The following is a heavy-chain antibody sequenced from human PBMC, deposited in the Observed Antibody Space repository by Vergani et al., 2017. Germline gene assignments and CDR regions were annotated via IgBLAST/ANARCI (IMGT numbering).Heavy chain of an antibody. D-gene: IGHD3-3*01. V-gene: IGHV3-21*01. CDR3: ARDDFWSGYGYFDY. Sequence: EVQLVESGGGLVKPGGSLRLSCAASGFTFSSYSMNWVRQAPGKGLEWVSSISSSSSYIYYADSVKGRFTISRDNAKNSLYLQMNSLRAEDTAVYYCARDDFWSGYGYFDYWGQGTLVTVSS. J-gene: IGHJ4*02. CDR2: ISSSSSYI. CDR1: GFTFSSYS.